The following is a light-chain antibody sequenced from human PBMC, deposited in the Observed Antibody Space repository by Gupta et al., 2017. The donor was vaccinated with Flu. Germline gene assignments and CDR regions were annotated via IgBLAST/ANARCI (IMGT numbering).Light chain of an antibody. CDR3: RRGKHPWT. V-gene: IGKV2-30*01. CDR1: QSLVYKNGITY. CDR2: EVS. J-gene: IGKJ2*02. Sequence: DVVMSQSPLSLPVTLGQAASISCRSSQSLVYKNGITYLTWFQQRPGQSPRRLIYEVSKRDSGVPDRFSGSGSVTDFTLKSSRGEAEDVGVYYCRRGKHPWTFGQGTRLEI.